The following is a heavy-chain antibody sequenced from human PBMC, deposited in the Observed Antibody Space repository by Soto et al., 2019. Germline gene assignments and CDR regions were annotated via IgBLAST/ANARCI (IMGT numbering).Heavy chain of an antibody. D-gene: IGHD1-1*01. CDR1: GYTFTSYA. Sequence: ASVKVSCKASGYTFTSYAMHWVRQAPGQRLEWMGWINAGNGNTKYSQKFQGRVTITRDTSASTAYMELSSLRSEDTAVYYCALSSRNDDYYYYYGMDVWGQGXTVTVYS. V-gene: IGHV1-3*01. CDR2: INAGNGNT. J-gene: IGHJ6*02. CDR3: ALSSRNDDYYYYYGMDV.